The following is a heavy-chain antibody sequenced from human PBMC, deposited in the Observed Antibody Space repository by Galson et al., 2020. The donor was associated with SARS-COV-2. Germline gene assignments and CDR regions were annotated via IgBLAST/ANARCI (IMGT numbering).Heavy chain of an antibody. CDR1: GFTFSSYG. Sequence: GGSLSLSCAASGFTFSSYGMHWVRQAPGKGLECVAVISYDGSNKYYADSVKGRFTISRDNSKNTLYLQMNSLRAEDTAVYYCAKELIPLYGMDVWGQGTTVTVSS. CDR3: AKELIPLYGMDV. V-gene: IGHV3-30*18. CDR2: ISYDGSNK. J-gene: IGHJ6*02.